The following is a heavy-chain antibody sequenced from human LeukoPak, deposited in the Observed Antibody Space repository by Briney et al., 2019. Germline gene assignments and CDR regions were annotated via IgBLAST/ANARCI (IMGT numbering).Heavy chain of an antibody. CDR2: ISAYNGNT. J-gene: IGHJ4*02. D-gene: IGHD3-22*01. Sequence: ASVKVSCKASGYTFSSCAINWVRQAPGQGLEWMGWISAYNGNTNYAQKLQGRVTMTTDTSTSTAYVELRSLRSDDTAVYYCARDWTVFSGYSPDFDYWGQGTLVTVSS. CDR3: ARDWTVFSGYSPDFDY. V-gene: IGHV1-18*01. CDR1: GYTFSSCA.